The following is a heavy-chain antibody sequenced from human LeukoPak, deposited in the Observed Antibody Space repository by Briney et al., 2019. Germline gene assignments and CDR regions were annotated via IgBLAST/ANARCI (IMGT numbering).Heavy chain of an antibody. CDR3: AREPIRFFDYFDV. CDR2: VNLDSGVT. D-gene: IGHD3-9*01. Sequence: ASVKVSCKASGYAFSDYYMHWVRQAPGRGLEWMGCVNLDSGVTDYAQKFQGRITMTRDTSISTAYMDLSSLKSDDTGIYFCAREPIRFFDYFDVWGRGTLVTVSS. CDR1: GYAFSDYY. V-gene: IGHV1-2*02. J-gene: IGHJ2*01.